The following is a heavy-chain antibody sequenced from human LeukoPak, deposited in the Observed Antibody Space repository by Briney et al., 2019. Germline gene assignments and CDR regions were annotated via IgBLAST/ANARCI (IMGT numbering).Heavy chain of an antibody. J-gene: IGHJ5*02. D-gene: IGHD3-22*01. Sequence: GGSLRLSCAASGFTFSDYYMSWIRQAPGKGLEWVSYISSSGSTIYYADSVKGQFTISRDNAKNSLYLQMNSLRAEDTAVYYCAREVDYYDRSRTGFDPWGQGTLVTVSS. CDR1: GFTFSDYY. V-gene: IGHV3-11*01. CDR3: AREVDYYDRSRTGFDP. CDR2: ISSSGSTI.